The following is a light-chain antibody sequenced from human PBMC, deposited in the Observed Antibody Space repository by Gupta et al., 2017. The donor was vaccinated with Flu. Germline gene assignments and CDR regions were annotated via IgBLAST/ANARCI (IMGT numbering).Light chain of an antibody. CDR1: QSVSSNY. Sequence: IVLTTLPGTLCLSPGERATLSCRASQSVSSNYLTLYQQKPGHAPRLLIYGAFSTATSISDMCSGGWAAKYFTITISIVDPEYVAVYYRQRYGSPLWTFGQGTKVEIK. J-gene: IGKJ1*01. CDR3: QRYGSPLWT. V-gene: IGKV3-20*01. CDR2: GAF.